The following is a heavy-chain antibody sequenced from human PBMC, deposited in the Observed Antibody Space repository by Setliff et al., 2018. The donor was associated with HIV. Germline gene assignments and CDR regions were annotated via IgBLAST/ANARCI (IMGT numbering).Heavy chain of an antibody. V-gene: IGHV1-18*04. CDR3: ARDDPIRKEVASGLDY. CDR1: GYTFTSYY. CDR2: ISGYNGKT. D-gene: IGHD3-10*01. J-gene: IGHJ4*02. Sequence: GASVKVSCKASGYTFTSYYMHWVRQAPGQGLEWMGWISGYNGKTNYAQNFQGRVTMTTDTSTSTAYMEVRSLRYDDTAVYYCARDDPIRKEVASGLDYWGQGTLVTVSS.